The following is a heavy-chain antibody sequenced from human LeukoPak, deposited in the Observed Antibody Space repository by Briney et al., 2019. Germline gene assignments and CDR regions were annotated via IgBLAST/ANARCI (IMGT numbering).Heavy chain of an antibody. Sequence: SETLSLTCTVSGYSISSGHYWGWIRQPPGKGLEWIGSIYHSGSTYYNPSLKSRVTISVDTSKNQFSLKLSSVTAAGTAVYYCARLWFGEFGGIDYWGQGTLVTVSS. CDR1: GYSISSGHY. CDR3: ARLWFGEFGGIDY. V-gene: IGHV4-38-2*02. CDR2: IYHSGST. D-gene: IGHD3-10*01. J-gene: IGHJ4*02.